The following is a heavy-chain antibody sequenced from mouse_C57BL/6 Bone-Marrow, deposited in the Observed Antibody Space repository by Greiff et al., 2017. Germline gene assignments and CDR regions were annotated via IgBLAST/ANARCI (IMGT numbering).Heavy chain of an antibody. D-gene: IGHD4-1*01. CDR3: AIAWDAMDY. J-gene: IGHJ4*01. CDR1: GYTFTSYW. CDR2: IHPSDSDT. Sequence: QVHVKQPGAELVKPAASVKVSCKASGYTFTSYWMHWVKQRPGQGLEWIGRIHPSDSDTNYNPKFKGKATLTVDKSSSTAYMQLSSLTSEDTAVYDCAIAWDAMDYWGQGTSVTVSS. V-gene: IGHV1-74*01.